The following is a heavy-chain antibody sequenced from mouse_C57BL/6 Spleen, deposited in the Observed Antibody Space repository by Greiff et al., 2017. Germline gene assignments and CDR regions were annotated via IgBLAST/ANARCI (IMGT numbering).Heavy chain of an antibody. V-gene: IGHV6-3*01. CDR1: GFTFSNYW. CDR2: IRLKSDNYAT. Sequence: VQLKESGGGLVQPGGSMKLSCVASGFTFSNYWMNWVRQSPEKGLEWVAQIRLKSDNYATHYAESVKGRFTISRDDSKSSVYLQMNNLRAEDTGIYYCTELGRYFDVWGTGTTVTVSS. J-gene: IGHJ1*03. CDR3: TELGRYFDV. D-gene: IGHD4-1*01.